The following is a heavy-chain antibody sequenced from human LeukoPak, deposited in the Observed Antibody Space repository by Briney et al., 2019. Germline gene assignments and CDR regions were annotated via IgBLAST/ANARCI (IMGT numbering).Heavy chain of an antibody. D-gene: IGHD5-12*01. Sequence: SLKLSCKPAGATVSSYAISCGRQSPRQRRKWMGGIIPIICTANYTQNCQARVTITADKSTSTAYMALSSLRSADPALYYSARMGVGWLRSNYFDSWGPGNLVTVSS. CDR1: GATVSSYA. V-gene: IGHV1-69*06. J-gene: IGHJ4*02. CDR2: IIPIICTA. CDR3: ARMGVGWLRSNYFDS.